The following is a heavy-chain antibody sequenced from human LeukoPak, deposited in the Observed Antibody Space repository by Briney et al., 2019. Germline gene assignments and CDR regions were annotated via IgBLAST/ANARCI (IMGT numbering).Heavy chain of an antibody. V-gene: IGHV3-7*01. CDR2: IKQDGSEK. J-gene: IGHJ6*03. D-gene: IGHD4-17*01. Sequence: GGSLRLSCAASGFTFSSYWMSWVRQAPGKGLEWVANIKQDGSEKYYVDSVKGRFTISRDNAKNSLYLQMNSLRAEDTAVYYCARESADYGDYYYYMDVWGKGTTVTISS. CDR3: ARESADYGDYYYYMDV. CDR1: GFTFSSYW.